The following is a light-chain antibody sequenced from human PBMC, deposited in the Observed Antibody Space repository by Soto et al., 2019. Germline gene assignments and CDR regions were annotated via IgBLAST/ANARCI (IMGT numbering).Light chain of an antibody. CDR3: QHRSNWHIT. J-gene: IGKJ5*01. V-gene: IGKV3-11*01. CDR1: QSVSSY. CDR2: DAS. Sequence: EIVLTQFPATLSLSPGERATLSCRASQSVSSYLAWYRQKPGQAPRLLIYDASNRATGIPARFSGSGSGTDFSLTISNLDPEDFAVYYCQHRSNWHITFGQGTRLDIK.